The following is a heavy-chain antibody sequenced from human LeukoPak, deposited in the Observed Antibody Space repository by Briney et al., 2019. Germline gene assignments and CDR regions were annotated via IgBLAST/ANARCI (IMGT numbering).Heavy chain of an antibody. J-gene: IGHJ4*02. CDR2: IYSGGNT. D-gene: IGHD6-13*01. CDR1: GFTVSSNY. CDR3: ARVGAAAGLFDY. V-gene: IGHV3-53*01. Sequence: GGSLRLSCAASGFTVSSNYMGRVRQAPGKGLEWVSIIYSGGNTYYADSVKGRFTISRDNSKNTLYLQMNSLRADDTAVYYCARVGAAAGLFDYWGQGTLVTVSS.